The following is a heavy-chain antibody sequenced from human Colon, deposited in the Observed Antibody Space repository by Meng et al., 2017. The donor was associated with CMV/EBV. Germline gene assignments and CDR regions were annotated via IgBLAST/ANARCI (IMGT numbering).Heavy chain of an antibody. V-gene: IGHV1-18*01. CDR1: GYTFTSYG. D-gene: IGHD6-13*01. J-gene: IGHJ4*02. Sequence: ASVKVSCKASGYTFTSYGISWVRQASGQGLEWMGWISAYNGNTNYAQKLQGRVTMNTDTSTSTAYMELRSLRSDDTAVYYCARLTILAPTFPAAAGTVDYWGQGTLVTVSS. CDR2: ISAYNGNT. CDR3: ARLTILAPTFPAAAGTVDY.